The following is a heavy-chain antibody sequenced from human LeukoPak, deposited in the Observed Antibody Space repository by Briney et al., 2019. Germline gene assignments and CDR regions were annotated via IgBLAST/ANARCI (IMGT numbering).Heavy chain of an antibody. D-gene: IGHD3-22*01. CDR3: ARDRVDYDSSGYYLNWFDP. Sequence: GASVQVSCKASGYTFTDYYIHWMRQAPGQGLEWMGWINPDSGGTSYAQKFQGRVTMTRDTSISTVYVELSRLRSDDTAVYYCARDRVDYDSSGYYLNWFDPWGQGTLVTVSS. V-gene: IGHV1-2*02. CDR2: INPDSGGT. CDR1: GYTFTDYY. J-gene: IGHJ5*02.